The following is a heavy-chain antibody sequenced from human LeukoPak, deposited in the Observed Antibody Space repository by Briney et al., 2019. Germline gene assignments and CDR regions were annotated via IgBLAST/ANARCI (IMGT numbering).Heavy chain of an antibody. J-gene: IGHJ4*02. CDR1: GFTFSSYW. CDR3: ARDQVYSSPGFDY. Sequence: PGGSLRLPCAASGFTFSSYWMSWVRQAPGKGLEWVANIKQDGSEKYYVDSVKGRFTISRDNAKNSLYLQMNSLRAEDTAVYYCARDQVYSSPGFDYWGQGTLVTVSS. V-gene: IGHV3-7*01. CDR2: IKQDGSEK. D-gene: IGHD6-13*01.